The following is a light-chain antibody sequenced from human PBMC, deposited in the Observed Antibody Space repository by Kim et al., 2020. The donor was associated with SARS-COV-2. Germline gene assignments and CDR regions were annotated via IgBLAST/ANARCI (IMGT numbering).Light chain of an antibody. Sequence: VSPGESATLSCRASQTISSNLAWYQQKPGQAPRFLIYGASTRATGIPARFSGSGSGTEFTLTINSLQSEDFAVYYCQQYNNWPLTFGGGTKVDIK. CDR2: GAS. V-gene: IGKV3-15*01. J-gene: IGKJ4*01. CDR1: QTISSN. CDR3: QQYNNWPLT.